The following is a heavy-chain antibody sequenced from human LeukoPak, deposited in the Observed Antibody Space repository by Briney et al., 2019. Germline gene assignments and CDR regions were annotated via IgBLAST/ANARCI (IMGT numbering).Heavy chain of an antibody. V-gene: IGHV4-59*01. CDR1: GGSISSYY. Sequence: KPSETLSLTCTVSGGSISSYYWSWIRQPPGKGLEWIGYMYYRGNTNYDPSLKSRVTISIDTSKNQFSLKLSSATAADTAVYYCARASCGGGTCYDSRGWFDPWGQGTLVTVSS. J-gene: IGHJ5*02. CDR2: MYYRGNT. CDR3: ARASCGGGTCYDSRGWFDP. D-gene: IGHD2-15*01.